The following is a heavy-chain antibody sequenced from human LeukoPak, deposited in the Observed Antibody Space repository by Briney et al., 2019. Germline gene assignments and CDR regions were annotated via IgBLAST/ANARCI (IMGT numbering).Heavy chain of an antibody. CDR2: INPNSGGT. V-gene: IGHV1-2*02. CDR3: ARTWKYYDILTGYAIDY. D-gene: IGHD3-9*01. Sequence: SVKVSCKASGYTFTGYYMHWVRQAPGQGLEWMGWINPNSGGTNYAQKFQGRVTMTRDTSISTAYMELSRLRSDDTAVYYCARTWKYYDILTGYAIDYWGQGTLVTVSS. J-gene: IGHJ4*02. CDR1: GYTFTGYY.